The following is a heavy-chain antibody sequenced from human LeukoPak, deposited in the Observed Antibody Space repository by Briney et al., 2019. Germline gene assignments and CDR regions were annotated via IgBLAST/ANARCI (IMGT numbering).Heavy chain of an antibody. V-gene: IGHV4-31*03. Sequence: PSQTLSLTCTVSGVSISRGGYYWSWLRQHPGKGLEWIGYIYYSGSTYYNPSLKSRVTISVDTSKNQFSLKLSSVTAADTAVYYCARSTAMAHLYFDYWGQGTLVTVSS. CDR1: GVSISRGGYY. CDR3: ARSTAMAHLYFDY. J-gene: IGHJ4*02. CDR2: IYYSGST. D-gene: IGHD5-18*01.